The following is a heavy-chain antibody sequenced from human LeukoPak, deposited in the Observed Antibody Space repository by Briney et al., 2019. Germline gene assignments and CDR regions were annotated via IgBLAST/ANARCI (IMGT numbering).Heavy chain of an antibody. Sequence: GGSLRLSCAASGFTFSSYWMNWVRQAPGKGLEWVANIKQDGSEKYYVDSVKGRFTISRDNAKKSLYLQMSSLRDEDTAVYYCARDRVPHCSSTSCYMIDYWGQGTLVTVSS. CDR3: ARDRVPHCSSTSCYMIDY. V-gene: IGHV3-7*01. J-gene: IGHJ4*02. CDR1: GFTFSSYW. CDR2: IKQDGSEK. D-gene: IGHD2-2*02.